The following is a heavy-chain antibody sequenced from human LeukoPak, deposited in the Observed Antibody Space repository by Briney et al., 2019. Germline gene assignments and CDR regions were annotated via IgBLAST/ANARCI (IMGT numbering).Heavy chain of an antibody. Sequence: KPGESLKISCKDSGYSFTNYWIGWVRQMPGKNLEWMGISYVGDSDTRYSPSFQGQVTISADKSINTAYLQWSSLKASDTAMYYCARQISNLYYDSSGSFGGYFDLWGRGTLVTVSS. CDR2: SYVGDSDT. V-gene: IGHV5-51*01. J-gene: IGHJ2*01. CDR1: GYSFTNYW. CDR3: ARQISNLYYDSSGSFGGYFDL. D-gene: IGHD3-22*01.